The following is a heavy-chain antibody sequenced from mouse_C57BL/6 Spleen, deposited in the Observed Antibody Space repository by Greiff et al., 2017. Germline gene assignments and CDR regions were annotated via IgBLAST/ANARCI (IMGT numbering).Heavy chain of an antibody. CDR3: ARSELRGTSWFAY. V-gene: IGHV1-55*01. J-gene: IGHJ3*01. Sequence: QVQLQQPGAELVKPGASVKMSCKASGYTFTSYWITWVKQRPVQGLEWIGDIYPGSGSTNYNEKFKSKATLTVDTSSSTAYMQLSSLTSEDSAVYYCARSELRGTSWFAYWGQGTLVTVSA. D-gene: IGHD1-1*01. CDR2: IYPGSGST. CDR1: GYTFTSYW.